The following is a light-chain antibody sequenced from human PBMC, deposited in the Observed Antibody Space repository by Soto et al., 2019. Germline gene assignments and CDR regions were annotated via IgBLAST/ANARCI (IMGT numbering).Light chain of an antibody. CDR3: QHYSNWPPPIT. CDR1: ETVSTN. J-gene: IGKJ5*01. Sequence: EIVLTNVQPTLSGSPGERATLSCRATETVSTNLAWFQRKAGQPPRLLIYGSSTRATGVPDRFSGSGSGTEFALIISSLQSEDVAVYYCQHYSNWPPPITFGHGTRLDIK. V-gene: IGKV3-15*01. CDR2: GSS.